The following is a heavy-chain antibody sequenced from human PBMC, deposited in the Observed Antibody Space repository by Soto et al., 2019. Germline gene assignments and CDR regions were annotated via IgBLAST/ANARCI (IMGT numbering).Heavy chain of an antibody. CDR1: GYSFTDYH. Sequence: ASVKVSCKASGYSFTDYHIHWVRQAPGQGLEWLGRINPKSGGTSTAQKFQGWVTMTTDTSISTASMELTRLTSDDTAIYYCARGYSTDCSNGVCSFFYNHDMDVWGQGTTVTV. V-gene: IGHV1-2*04. CDR3: ARGYSTDCSNGVCSFFYNHDMDV. CDR2: INPKSGGT. D-gene: IGHD2-8*01. J-gene: IGHJ6*02.